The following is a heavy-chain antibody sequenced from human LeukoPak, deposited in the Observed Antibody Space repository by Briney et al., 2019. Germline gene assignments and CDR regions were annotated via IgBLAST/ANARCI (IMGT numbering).Heavy chain of an antibody. D-gene: IGHD6-13*01. CDR2: VYYSGST. J-gene: IGHJ2*01. CDR1: GDSISRYS. CDR3: ARDPPQPGITVAGYFDV. V-gene: IGHV4-59*01. Sequence: SEPLSLTCTVSGDSISRYSWSWIRQTPGKGLEWIGYVYYSGSTNYNPSLKSRVTISADTSKNQFSLEVRSVTAADTAVYYCARDPPQPGITVAGYFDVWGRGTRLTVSS.